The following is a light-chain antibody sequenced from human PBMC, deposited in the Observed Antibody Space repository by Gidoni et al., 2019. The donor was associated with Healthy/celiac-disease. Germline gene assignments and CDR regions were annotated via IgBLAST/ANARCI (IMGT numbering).Light chain of an antibody. Sequence: DIQMTQSPSSLSASVGDRVTITCQASQDISNYLNLYQQKPGKAHKLLIYDASKLETGVPSRFSGSGSGTDFTFTISSLQPEDIATYYCQQYDNLPSLTFGGGTKVEIK. J-gene: IGKJ4*01. CDR1: QDISNY. V-gene: IGKV1-33*01. CDR3: QQYDNLPSLT. CDR2: DAS.